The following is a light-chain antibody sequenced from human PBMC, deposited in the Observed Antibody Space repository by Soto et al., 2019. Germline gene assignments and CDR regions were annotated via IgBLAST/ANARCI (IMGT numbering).Light chain of an antibody. Sequence: EIVLTQSPGTLSLSPGERATLSCRASQTFSNSFLSWFQQIPGQAPRLLIYGASMRATGIPDRFSGSGSGTDFTLTISGLEPEDFAVYYCQQRTNRPPITFGQGTRLEIK. J-gene: IGKJ5*01. CDR2: GAS. CDR3: QQRTNRPPIT. V-gene: IGKV3D-20*02. CDR1: QTFSNSF.